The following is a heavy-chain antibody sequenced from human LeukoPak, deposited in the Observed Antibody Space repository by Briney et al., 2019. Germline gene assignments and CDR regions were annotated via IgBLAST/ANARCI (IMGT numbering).Heavy chain of an antibody. CDR3: ARGRGGYYSPLGYYYYYMDV. CDR2: TYYRSKWYN. V-gene: IGHV6-1*01. J-gene: IGHJ6*03. D-gene: IGHD3-22*01. CDR1: GDSVSSNSAA. Sequence: SQTLSLTCAISGDSVSSNSAAWNWIRQSPSRGLEWLGRTYYRSKWYNDYAVSVKSRITINPDTSKNQFSLQLNSVTAADTAVYYCARGRGGYYSPLGYYYYYMDVWGKGTTVTVSS.